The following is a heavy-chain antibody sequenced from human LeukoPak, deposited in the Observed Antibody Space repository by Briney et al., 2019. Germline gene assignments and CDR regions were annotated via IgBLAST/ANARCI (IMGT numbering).Heavy chain of an antibody. CDR1: GYSISSGYY. V-gene: IGHV4-38-2*02. Sequence: SSETLSLTCTVSGYSISSGYYWGWIRQPPGKRLEWIGSIYPSGSTFYNPSLKSRVTMSADTSRNQFSLKLNSMTAADTAVYYCATPRDVAVVVGATAGYFDLWGRGPLVPASS. CDR2: IYPSGST. CDR3: ATPRDVAVVVGATAGYFDL. J-gene: IGHJ2*01. D-gene: IGHD2-15*01.